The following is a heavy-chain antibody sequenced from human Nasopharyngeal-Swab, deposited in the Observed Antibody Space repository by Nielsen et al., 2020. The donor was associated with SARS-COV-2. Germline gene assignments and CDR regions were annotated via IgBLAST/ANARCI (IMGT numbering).Heavy chain of an antibody. CDR3: ARDIGGFGGY. V-gene: IGHV3-74*01. CDR2: IDTGGTRT. CDR1: GFSFSSFW. D-gene: IGHD4-23*01. Sequence: GESLKISCAASGFSFSSFWMHWVRQVPGEGLVWVSRIDTGGTRTDYAESVKGRFTISRDNAKNTLYLQMNNLRPEGTAVYYCARDIGGFGGYWGQGTLVTVSS. J-gene: IGHJ4*01.